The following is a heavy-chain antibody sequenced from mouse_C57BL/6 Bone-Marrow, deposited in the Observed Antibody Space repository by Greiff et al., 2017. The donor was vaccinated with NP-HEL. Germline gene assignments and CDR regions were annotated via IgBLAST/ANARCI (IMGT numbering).Heavy chain of an antibody. V-gene: IGHV1-72*01. Sequence: QVQLQQPGAELVKPGASVKLSCKASGYTFTSYWLHWVTQRPGRGLEWIGRIDPNSGGTKYNEKFKSQATLTVDHPSSTAYMQLSSLPSEGSAVYYCARGGGVFDYWGEGTTLTVSS. CDR2: IDPNSGGT. J-gene: IGHJ2*01. CDR1: GYTFTSYW. CDR3: ARGGGVFDY.